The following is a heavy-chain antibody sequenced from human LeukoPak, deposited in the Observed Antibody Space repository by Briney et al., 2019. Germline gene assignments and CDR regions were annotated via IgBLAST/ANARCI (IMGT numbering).Heavy chain of an antibody. CDR3: ARAMATITGEIYWFDP. Sequence: GGSLRLSCEASGFTFSNYWMYWVRQAPGKGLVWVSRINSDGSKTAYADPVKGRFTISRDNAKNTLYLQMNSLRAEDTAVYYCARAMATITGEIYWFDPWGQGTLVTVSS. D-gene: IGHD5-24*01. J-gene: IGHJ5*02. CDR2: INSDGSKT. V-gene: IGHV3-74*01. CDR1: GFTFSNYW.